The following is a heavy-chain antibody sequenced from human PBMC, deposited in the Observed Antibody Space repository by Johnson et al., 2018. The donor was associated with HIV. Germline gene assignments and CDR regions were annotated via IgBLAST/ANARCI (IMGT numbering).Heavy chain of an antibody. V-gene: IGHV3-30*03. D-gene: IGHD3-22*01. CDR2: ISYDGSYK. CDR3: AREGITMIVVVIKGAFDI. CDR1: GFTFDDYG. J-gene: IGHJ3*02. Sequence: QVQLVESGGGVVRPGGSLRLSCEASGFTFDDYGMSWVRQAPGKGLEWVAVISYDGSYKYYADSVKGRFNISRDNSKNTLYLQMNSLSAEDTAVYYCAREGITMIVVVIKGAFDIWGQGTMVTVSS.